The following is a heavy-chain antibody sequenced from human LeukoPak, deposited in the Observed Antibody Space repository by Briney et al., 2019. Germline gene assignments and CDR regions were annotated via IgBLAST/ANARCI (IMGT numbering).Heavy chain of an antibody. Sequence: PGGSLRLSCAASGFSDSSSGIHWVRQATAKGLDWLAFIQYDGRNKYYADSVKGRFTMSRDNSKNTLTMFLQMNSLRVGDTAVYYCAKGGDYALDYWGQGTLVTVSS. V-gene: IGHV3-30*02. CDR2: IQYDGRNK. CDR1: GFSDSSSG. CDR3: AKGGDYALDY. J-gene: IGHJ4*02. D-gene: IGHD4-17*01.